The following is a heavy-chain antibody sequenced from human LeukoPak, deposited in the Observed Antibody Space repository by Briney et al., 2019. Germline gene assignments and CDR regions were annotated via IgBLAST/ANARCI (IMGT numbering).Heavy chain of an antibody. CDR3: AREDGYSSSWYSDY. CDR2: ISYDGSNK. V-gene: IGHV3-30-3*01. J-gene: IGHJ4*02. CDR1: GFTFSSYA. Sequence: PGGSLRLSCTASGFTFSSYAMHWVPQAPGKGLEWVAVISYDGSNKYYADSVKGRFTISRDNAKNSLYLQMNSLRAEDTAVYYCAREDGYSSSWYSDYWGQGTLVTVSS. D-gene: IGHD6-13*01.